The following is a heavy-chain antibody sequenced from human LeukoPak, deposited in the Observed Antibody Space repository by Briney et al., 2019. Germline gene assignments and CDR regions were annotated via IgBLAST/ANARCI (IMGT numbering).Heavy chain of an antibody. CDR3: ARGRRGGAVAGTPYYYYYGMDV. CDR2: VFYGGNT. Sequence: PSETLSLTCTASGGSISSSSYYWGWIRQPPGKGLEWIGSVFYGGNTYYNPSLKSRVTISVDTSKNQFSLKLSSVTAADTAVYYCARGRRGGAVAGTPYYYYYGMDVWGQGTTVTVSS. D-gene: IGHD6-19*01. V-gene: IGHV4-39*07. J-gene: IGHJ6*02. CDR1: GGSISSSSYY.